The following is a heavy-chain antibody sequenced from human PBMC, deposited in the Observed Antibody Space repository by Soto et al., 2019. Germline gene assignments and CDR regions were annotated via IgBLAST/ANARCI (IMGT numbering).Heavy chain of an antibody. J-gene: IGHJ3*02. D-gene: IGHD3-3*01. CDR3: AHRHDDLWSDAYDI. V-gene: IGHV2-5*02. CDR2: IYWDDDK. Sequence: QITLKESGPTLVKPTQTLTLTCTFSGFSLSTSGVGVGWIRPPTGTALEWLALIYWDDDKRSSPSLKSSLTSTKDTSNSPVVFTVTNMGPVDTPTYYGAHRHDDLWSDAYDILGQGTTVIVSS. CDR1: GFSLSTSGVG.